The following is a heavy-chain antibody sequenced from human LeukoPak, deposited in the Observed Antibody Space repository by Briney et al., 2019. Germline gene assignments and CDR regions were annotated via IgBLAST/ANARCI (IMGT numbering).Heavy chain of an antibody. D-gene: IGHD2/OR15-2a*01. CDR2: ISYDGSNK. V-gene: IGHV3-30-3*01. Sequence: SGGSLRLSCVASGFTFSSYAMHWVRQAPGKGLEWVAVISYDGSNKYYADSVKGRFTISRDNSKNTLYLQMNSLRAEDTAVYYCARDLDPVITTTIPDDYWGQGTLVTVSS. CDR1: GFTFSSYA. CDR3: ARDLDPVITTTIPDDY. J-gene: IGHJ4*02.